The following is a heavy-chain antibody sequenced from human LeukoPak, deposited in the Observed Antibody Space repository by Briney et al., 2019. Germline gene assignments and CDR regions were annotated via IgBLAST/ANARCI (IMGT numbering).Heavy chain of an antibody. J-gene: IGHJ5*02. Sequence: GGSLRLSCTASGFTFSSYSMNWVRQAPGKGLEWVSSISSSSSYIYYADSVKGRFTISRDNAKNSLYLQMNSLRAEDTAVYYCARVLMVHATNNWFDPWGQGTLVTVSS. CDR2: ISSSSSYI. D-gene: IGHD2-8*01. CDR1: GFTFSSYS. CDR3: ARVLMVHATNNWFDP. V-gene: IGHV3-21*01.